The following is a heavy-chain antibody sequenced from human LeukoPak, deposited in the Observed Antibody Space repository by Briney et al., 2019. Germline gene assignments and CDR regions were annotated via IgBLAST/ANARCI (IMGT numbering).Heavy chain of an antibody. V-gene: IGHV3-11*04. CDR3: ARFKLSSGYDPFDY. D-gene: IGHD5-12*01. CDR2: IGTSGSIK. CDR1: GLSLSDYY. J-gene: IGHJ4*02. Sequence: GGSLRLSCAASGLSLSDYYMTWIRQAPGKGLEWVSYIGTSGSIKYYADSVTGRFTISRDNAKNSLYLQMNSLRAEDTAVYYCARFKLSSGYDPFDYWGQGTLVTVSS.